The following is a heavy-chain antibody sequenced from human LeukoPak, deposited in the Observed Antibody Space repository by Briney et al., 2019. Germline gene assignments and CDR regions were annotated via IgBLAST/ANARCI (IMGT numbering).Heavy chain of an antibody. J-gene: IGHJ4*02. Sequence: GGSLRLSCAASGFTFSSYWMSWVRQAPGKGLEWVANIKQDGSEKYNVDSVKGRFTISRDNAKNSLYLQMNSLRAEDTALYYCARDLRDGYNLLDSWGQGTLVTVSS. D-gene: IGHD5-24*01. CDR1: GFTFSSYW. CDR3: ARDLRDGYNLLDS. CDR2: IKQDGSEK. V-gene: IGHV3-7*01.